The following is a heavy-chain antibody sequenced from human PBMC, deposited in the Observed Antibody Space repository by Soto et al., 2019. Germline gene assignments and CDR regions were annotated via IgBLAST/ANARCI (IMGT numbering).Heavy chain of an antibody. CDR1: GFTVSSNY. D-gene: IGHD3-22*01. J-gene: IGHJ1*01. CDR3: ARDRVESGYPEYCHR. V-gene: IGHV3-53*01. Sequence: EVQLVESGGGLIQPGGSLRLSCAASGFTVSSNYMSWVRQAPGKGLEWVSVIYSGGSTYYADSVKGRFTISRDNSKNTLYLPRNSLKAEDTVVEYGARDRVESGYPEYCHRWGQGTLVTVCS. CDR2: IYSGGST.